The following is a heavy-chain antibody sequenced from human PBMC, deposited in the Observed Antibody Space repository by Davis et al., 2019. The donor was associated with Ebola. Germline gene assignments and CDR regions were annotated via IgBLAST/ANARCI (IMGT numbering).Heavy chain of an antibody. CDR3: ARSKGFQGDTAIYSYGMDV. CDR2: IIPILGIA. J-gene: IGHJ6*02. CDR1: GGTFSSYT. V-gene: IGHV1-69*02. Sequence: SVKVSCKASGGTFSSYTISWVRQAPGQGLEWMGRIIPILGIANYAQKFQGRVTITADKTTSTAYMELSSLRSEDTAVYYCARSKGFQGDTAIYSYGMDVWGQGTTVTVSS. D-gene: IGHD5-18*01.